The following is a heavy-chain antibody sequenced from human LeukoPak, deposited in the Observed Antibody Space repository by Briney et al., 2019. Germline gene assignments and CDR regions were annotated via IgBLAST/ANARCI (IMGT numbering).Heavy chain of an antibody. D-gene: IGHD3-3*01. J-gene: IGHJ5*02. CDR2: ISGSGGST. V-gene: IGHV3-23*01. Sequence: PGGSLRLSCAASGFTFSSYDMNWVRQAPGKGLEWVSGISGSGGSTYSVDSVKGRFTVSRDNSKNTLYLQMNSLRAEDTAVYYCARLSPTTLYDSRGWFDPWGQGTLVTVSS. CDR3: ARLSPTTLYDSRGWFDP. CDR1: GFTFSSYD.